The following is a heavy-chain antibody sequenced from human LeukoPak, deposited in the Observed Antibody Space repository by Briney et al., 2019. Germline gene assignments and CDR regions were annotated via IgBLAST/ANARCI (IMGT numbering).Heavy chain of an antibody. CDR3: ATDLRGITMMILPPTD. V-gene: IGHV1-24*01. CDR2: FDPEDGET. J-gene: IGHJ4*02. Sequence: GASVTVSCKVSGYTLTELSMHWVRQAPGKGLEWMGGFDPEDGETIYAQKFQGRVTMTEDTSTDTAYMELSSLRSEDTAVYYCATDLRGITMMILPPTDWGQGTLVTVSS. D-gene: IGHD3-22*01. CDR1: GYTLTELS.